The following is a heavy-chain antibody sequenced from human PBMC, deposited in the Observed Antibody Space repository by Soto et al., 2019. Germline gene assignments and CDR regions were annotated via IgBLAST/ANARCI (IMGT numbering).Heavy chain of an antibody. V-gene: IGHV1-8*02. CDR1: GYTFTSHY. J-gene: IGHJ6*03. D-gene: IGHD6-19*01. CDR2: MNPNSGNT. Sequence: ASVKVSCKASGYTFTSHYMHWVRQAPGQGLEWMGWMNPNSGNTGYAQKFQGRVTMTRNTSMSTAYMELSSLRSEDTAVYYCAREMGSGWYSNYYYYMDVWGKGTTVNVSS. CDR3: AREMGSGWYSNYYYYMDV.